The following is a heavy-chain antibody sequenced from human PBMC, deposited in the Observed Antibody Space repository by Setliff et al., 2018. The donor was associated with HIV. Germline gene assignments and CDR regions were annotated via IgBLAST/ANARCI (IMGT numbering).Heavy chain of an antibody. CDR2: ISAYNGNT. CDR3: ARDVDNAGTHPPDY. D-gene: IGHD1-20*01. CDR1: GYTFINYG. J-gene: IGHJ4*02. V-gene: IGHV1-18*01. Sequence: GASVKVSCKAPGYTFINYGISWVRQAPGQGLEWMGWISAYNGNTNYAQKFQGRVTMTTDTSTSTAYMEMRSLRSDDTAVYFCARDVDNAGTHPPDYWGQGTLVTVSS.